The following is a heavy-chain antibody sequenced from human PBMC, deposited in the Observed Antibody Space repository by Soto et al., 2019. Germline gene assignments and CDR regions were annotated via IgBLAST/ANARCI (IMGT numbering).Heavy chain of an antibody. CDR1: GGSISSGGYY. CDR2: IYYSGST. J-gene: IGHJ4*02. CDR3: ARDRRDTAMVQNYFDY. D-gene: IGHD5-18*01. Sequence: SETLSLTCTVSGGSISSGGYYWSWIRQHPGKGLEWIGYIYYSGSTYYNPPLKSRVTISVDTSKNQFSLKLSSVTAADTAVYYCARDRRDTAMVQNYFDYWGQGTLVTVSS. V-gene: IGHV4-31*03.